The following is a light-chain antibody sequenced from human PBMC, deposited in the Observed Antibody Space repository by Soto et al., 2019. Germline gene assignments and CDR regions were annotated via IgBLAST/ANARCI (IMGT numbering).Light chain of an antibody. J-gene: IGKJ1*01. Sequence: ELVLTQSPGTLYVSPGETATLSCRASESISSNLAWYKQKPGRAPRLLIYAASTRATGIPARFSGSGSGTECNITISSRQSEDFAVYYCQQYNNWPRTFGQGTKVEIK. V-gene: IGKV3-15*01. CDR2: AAS. CDR1: ESISSN. CDR3: QQYNNWPRT.